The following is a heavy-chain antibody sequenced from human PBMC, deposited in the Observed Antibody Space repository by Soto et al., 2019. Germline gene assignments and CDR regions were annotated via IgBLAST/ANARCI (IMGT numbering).Heavy chain of an antibody. V-gene: IGHV4-34*01. CDR1: GGSFSGYY. CDR3: ARGGPLRLSEDV. CDR2: INHSRST. J-gene: IGHJ6*04. Sequence: SETLSLTCAVYGGSFSGYYWSWIRQPPGKGLEWIGEINHSRSTNYNPSLKSRVTISVDTSKNQFSLKLSSVTAADTAVYYCARGGPLRLSEDVWGKGTTVTVSS. D-gene: IGHD3-3*01.